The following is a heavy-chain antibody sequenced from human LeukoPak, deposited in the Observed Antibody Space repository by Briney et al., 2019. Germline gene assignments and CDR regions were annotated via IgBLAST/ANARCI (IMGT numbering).Heavy chain of an antibody. CDR1: EFTFSSYG. Sequence: AGGSLRLSCAASEFTFSSYGMHWVRQAPGKGLEWVAFIRYDGSNKYYADSVKGRFTISRDNSKNTLYLQMNSLRAEDTAVYYCAKEVFGVVIIGIDYWGQGTLVTVSS. J-gene: IGHJ4*02. CDR2: IRYDGSNK. V-gene: IGHV3-30*02. CDR3: AKEVFGVVIIGIDY. D-gene: IGHD3-3*01.